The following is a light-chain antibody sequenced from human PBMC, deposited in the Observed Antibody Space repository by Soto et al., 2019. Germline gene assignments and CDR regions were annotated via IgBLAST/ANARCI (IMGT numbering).Light chain of an antibody. J-gene: IGLJ1*01. CDR1: SSDVGGYDY. CDR3: CSYAGRNKVRV. Sequence: QSVLTQPPSASGSPGQSVTISCTGTSSDVGGYDYVSWYQQHPGKAPRLIIFEVNKRPSGVPDRFSGSKSGNTASLTVSGLQAEDEADYYCCSYAGRNKVRVFGTGTKVTVL. V-gene: IGLV2-8*01. CDR2: EVN.